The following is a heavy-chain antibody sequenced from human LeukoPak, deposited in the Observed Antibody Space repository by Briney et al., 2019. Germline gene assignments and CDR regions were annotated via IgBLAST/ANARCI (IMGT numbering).Heavy chain of an antibody. CDR1: GFTFSSYG. D-gene: IGHD2-2*01. J-gene: IGHJ4*02. Sequence: PGGSLRLSCAASGFTFSSYGMHWVRQAPGKGLEWVAFIRYDGSNKYYADSVKGRFTISRDNSKNTLYLQMTSRRAEDTAVYYCAKVVPAAPVGYWGQGTLVTVSS. V-gene: IGHV3-30*02. CDR2: IRYDGSNK. CDR3: AKVVPAAPVGY.